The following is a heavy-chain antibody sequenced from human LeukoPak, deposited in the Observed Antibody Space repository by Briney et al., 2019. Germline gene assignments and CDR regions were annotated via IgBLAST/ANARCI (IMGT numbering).Heavy chain of an antibody. J-gene: IGHJ4*02. CDR2: ISGSVGST. V-gene: IGHV3-23*01. CDR3: AKYSSGWYGLDY. D-gene: IGHD6-19*01. Sequence: RGSLRLSCAASGFTFSSYAMSWVRQAPGKGLGWVSAISGSVGSTYYADSVKGRFTISRDNSKNTLYLQMNSLRAEETAVYYCAKYSSGWYGLDYWGQGTLVTVSS. CDR1: GFTFSSYA.